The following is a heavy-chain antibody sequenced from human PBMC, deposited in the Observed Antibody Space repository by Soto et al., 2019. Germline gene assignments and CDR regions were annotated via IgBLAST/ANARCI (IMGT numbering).Heavy chain of an antibody. Sequence: QVQLVQSGAEVKKPGSSVKVSCKASGGTFSSYAISWVRQAPGQGLEWMGGIIPIFGTANYAQKFQGRVTMTADEATSTAYMELSSLRSEDTAVDYCARDWTGDTAMVHYYGMDVWGQGTTVTVSS. J-gene: IGHJ6*02. CDR2: IIPIFGTA. V-gene: IGHV1-69*12. D-gene: IGHD5-18*01. CDR1: GGTFSSYA. CDR3: ARDWTGDTAMVHYYGMDV.